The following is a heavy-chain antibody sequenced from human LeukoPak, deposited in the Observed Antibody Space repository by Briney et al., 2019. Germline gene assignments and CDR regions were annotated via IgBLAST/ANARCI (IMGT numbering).Heavy chain of an antibody. CDR3: ARRPSWPTTSAFDI. V-gene: IGHV4-39*01. D-gene: IGHD4-17*01. CDR1: GASIYTVGSF. Sequence: SETLSLTCAVSGASIYTVGSFWGWIRQPPGKGLGWMGSVFYSGSANYNPSLQSRVTISVDTSRNQFSLRLSSVTPADTAVYYCARRPSWPTTSAFDIWGQGTLVTVSP. CDR2: VFYSGSA. J-gene: IGHJ3*02.